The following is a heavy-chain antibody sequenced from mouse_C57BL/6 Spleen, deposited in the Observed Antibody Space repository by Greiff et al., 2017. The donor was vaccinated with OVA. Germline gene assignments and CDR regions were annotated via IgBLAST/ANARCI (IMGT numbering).Heavy chain of an antibody. V-gene: IGHV5-17*01. CDR2: ISSGSSTI. CDR3: TRNWDDAMDY. Sequence: EVQRVESGGGLVKPGGSLKLSCAASGFTFSDYGMHWVRQASEKGLEWVAYISSGSSTIYYADTVKGRFTISRDNAKNTLFLQKTGLRSEDTTMYYGTRNWDDAMDYWGQGTSVTVSA. CDR1: GFTFSDYG. J-gene: IGHJ4*01. D-gene: IGHD4-1*01.